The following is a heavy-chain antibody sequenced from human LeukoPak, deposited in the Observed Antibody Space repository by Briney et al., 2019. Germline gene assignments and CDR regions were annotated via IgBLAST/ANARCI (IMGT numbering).Heavy chain of an antibody. V-gene: IGHV3-49*03. CDR1: GFTFGDYS. CDR2: IRSRTYGGTT. D-gene: IGHD6-6*01. J-gene: IGHJ4*02. Sequence: GGSLRLSCTGSGFTFGDYSVSWFRQAPGKGLEWVGFIRSRTYGGTTQYAASVKGRFTISRDDSRSIAYLQMDSLRAEDTAVYYCTRRSSFDYWGQGTLVTVSS. CDR3: TRRSSFDY.